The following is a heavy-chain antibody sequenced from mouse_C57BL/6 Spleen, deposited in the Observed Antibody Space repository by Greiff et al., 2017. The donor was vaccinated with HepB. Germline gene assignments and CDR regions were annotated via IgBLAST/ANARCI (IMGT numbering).Heavy chain of an antibody. CDR2: IDPENGDT. J-gene: IGHJ2*01. CDR3: TTPSYSRGY. Sequence: EVQLKESGAELVRPGASVKLSCTASGFNIKDDYMHWVKQRPEQGLEWIGWIDPENGDTEYASKFQGKATITADTSSNTAYLQLSSLTSEDTAVYYCTTPSYSRGYWGQGTTLTVSS. D-gene: IGHD2-12*01. V-gene: IGHV14-4*01. CDR1: GFNIKDDY.